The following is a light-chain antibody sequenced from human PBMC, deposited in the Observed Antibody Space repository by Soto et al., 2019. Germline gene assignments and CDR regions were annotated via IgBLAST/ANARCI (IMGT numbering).Light chain of an antibody. CDR2: DVS. CDR3: CSYAGSYTWV. Sequence: QSVLTQPRSVSGSPGQSVTISCTGTSSDVGGYNYVSWYQQHPGKAPKLMIYDVSKRPSGVPDRFSGSKSGNTASLTISGRQAEYEADYYCCSYAGSYTWVFGGGTKLTVL. V-gene: IGLV2-11*01. J-gene: IGLJ3*02. CDR1: SSDVGGYNY.